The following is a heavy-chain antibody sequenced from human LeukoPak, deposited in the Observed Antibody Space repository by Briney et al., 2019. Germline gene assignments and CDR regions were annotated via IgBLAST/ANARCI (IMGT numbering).Heavy chain of an antibody. Sequence: ASVKVSCKASGYTFTSYGISWVRQAPGQGLEWMGWISAYNGNTNYAQKLQGRVTMTTDTSTSTAYMELGSLRSDDTAVYYCARDPGYCTNGVCSSDPWGQGTLVTVSS. D-gene: IGHD2-8*01. J-gene: IGHJ5*02. V-gene: IGHV1-18*01. CDR2: ISAYNGNT. CDR1: GYTFTSYG. CDR3: ARDPGYCTNGVCSSDP.